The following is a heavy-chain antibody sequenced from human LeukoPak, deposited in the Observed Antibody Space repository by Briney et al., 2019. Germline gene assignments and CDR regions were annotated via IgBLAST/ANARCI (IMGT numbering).Heavy chain of an antibody. J-gene: IGHJ5*02. CDR3: ARGLVVTPSNWFDP. Sequence: SSETLSLTCTVSGGSISIGSYYWSWIRQPAGKGLEWIGRIYSSGSTNYNPSLKSRVTISVDTSKNQFSLKLTSVTAADTAVYYCARGLVVTPSNWFDPWGRGNLVTVSS. V-gene: IGHV4-61*02. CDR2: IYSSGST. D-gene: IGHD3-22*01. CDR1: GGSISIGSYY.